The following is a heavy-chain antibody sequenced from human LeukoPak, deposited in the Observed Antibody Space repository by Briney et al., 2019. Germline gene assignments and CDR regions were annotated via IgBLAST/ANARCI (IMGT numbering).Heavy chain of an antibody. CDR2: INSNSGGT. CDR3: AREPSSHYGEFDY. D-gene: IGHD3-16*01. Sequence: GASVKVSCKASGYTFTGYYVHWVRQAPGKGLEWMGWINSNSGGTNYALKFQGRVTMTRATSINTAYMELSRLRSDDTAVYYCAREPSSHYGEFDYWGQGTLVTVSS. V-gene: IGHV1-2*02. J-gene: IGHJ4*02. CDR1: GYTFTGYY.